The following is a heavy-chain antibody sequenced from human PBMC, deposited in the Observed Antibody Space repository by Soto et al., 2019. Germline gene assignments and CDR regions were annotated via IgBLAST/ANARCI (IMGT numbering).Heavy chain of an antibody. CDR2: ISPDGNSR. Sequence: EVQLVESGGGLVQPGGSLRLSCAASGFTISSYWTHWVRQGPGKGLLWVSRISPDGNSRTYADSVKGRFTISRDNAKNTVYLQMNSLRAEDTAVYYCARESSWARDFWGQGTLVTVSS. V-gene: IGHV3-74*01. J-gene: IGHJ4*02. CDR3: ARESSWARDF. D-gene: IGHD1-26*01. CDR1: GFTISSYW.